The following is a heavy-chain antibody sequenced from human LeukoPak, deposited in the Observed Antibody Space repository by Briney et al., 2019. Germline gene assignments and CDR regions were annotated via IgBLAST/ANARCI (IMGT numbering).Heavy chain of an antibody. J-gene: IGHJ2*01. D-gene: IGHD5-12*01. CDR3: ARVRKYSGYYSWYFDL. CDR1: RFTFDEYG. CDR2: INWNGRSI. V-gene: IGHV3-20*04. Sequence: GGSLRLSCAASRFTFDEYGMSWVRQTAGKGLEWVSGINWNGRSIGYADSVKGRFTVSRDNARSSLYLQMNSLRAGDTAVYYCARVRKYSGYYSWYFDLWGRGTLVTVSS.